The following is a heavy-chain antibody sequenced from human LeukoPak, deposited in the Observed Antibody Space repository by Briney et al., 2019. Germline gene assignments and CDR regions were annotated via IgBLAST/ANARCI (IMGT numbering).Heavy chain of an antibody. CDR1: GLTFWTAW. D-gene: IGHD2-2*01. CDR2: MSYDGSNK. Sequence: PGGSLRLSCEASGLTFWTAWMTWVRQAPGKGLEWVAIMSYDGSNKYYADSVKGRFTISRDNSKNTLYLQMNSLRAEDTALYYCARGDCSATSCSLDYWGQGTLVTVSS. V-gene: IGHV3-30-3*01. J-gene: IGHJ4*02. CDR3: ARGDCSATSCSLDY.